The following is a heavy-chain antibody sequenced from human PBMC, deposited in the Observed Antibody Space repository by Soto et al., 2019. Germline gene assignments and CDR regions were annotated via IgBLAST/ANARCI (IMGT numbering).Heavy chain of an antibody. CDR1: GYTFTSYG. D-gene: IGHD4-17*01. CDR2: INPSGGST. J-gene: IGHJ1*01. V-gene: IGHV1-46*01. Sequence: ASVKVSCKASGYTFTSYGISWVRQAPGQGLEWMGIINPSGGSTSYAQKFQGRVTMTRDTSTSTVYMELSSLRSEDTAVYYCARGYNGDYRAEYFQHWGQGTLVTVS. CDR3: ARGYNGDYRAEYFQH.